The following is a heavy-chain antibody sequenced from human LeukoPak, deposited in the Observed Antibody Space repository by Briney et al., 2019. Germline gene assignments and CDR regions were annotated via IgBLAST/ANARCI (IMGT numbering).Heavy chain of an antibody. CDR3: TRDYNHGMDV. V-gene: IGHV3-74*01. J-gene: IGHJ6*02. CDR2: INVDGSVT. Sequence: GGSLRLSCAASGFSFNGYWMHWVRLVPGKGPMWVSCINVDGSVTRYADSVKGRFTISRDNARNTLYLQMNSLGVEDTAVYYCTRDYNHGMDVWGQGTTVTVSS. CDR1: GFSFNGYW.